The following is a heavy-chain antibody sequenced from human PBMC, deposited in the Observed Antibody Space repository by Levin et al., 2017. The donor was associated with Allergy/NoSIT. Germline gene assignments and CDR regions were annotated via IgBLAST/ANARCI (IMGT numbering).Heavy chain of an antibody. J-gene: IGHJ6*02. Sequence: GGSLRLSCAASGLTFSSYGMHWVRQAPGKGLEWVATISYDGNNQTYADSVKGRFTISRDDSKNTLYLQMNNLRVQDTAVYYCASRFLYGGKSMDYYYGMDLWGQGTTVTVSS. CDR3: ASRFLYGGKSMDYYYGMDL. CDR1: GLTFSSYG. V-gene: IGHV3-30*03. CDR2: ISYDGNNQ. D-gene: IGHD4-23*01.